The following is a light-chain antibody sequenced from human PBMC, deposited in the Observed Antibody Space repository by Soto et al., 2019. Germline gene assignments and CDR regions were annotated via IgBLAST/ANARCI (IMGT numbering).Light chain of an antibody. J-gene: IGKJ1*01. V-gene: IGKV1-5*01. CDR2: DAS. Sequence: DIQMTQSPSTLSASVGDRVTITCRASKSISSWLAWYQQKPGKAPKLLIYDASSLDSGVPSRFSGSGSGTEFTLTISSLQPDDFATYYCQQYNSYPWTFGQGTKVEIK. CDR1: KSISSW. CDR3: QQYNSYPWT.